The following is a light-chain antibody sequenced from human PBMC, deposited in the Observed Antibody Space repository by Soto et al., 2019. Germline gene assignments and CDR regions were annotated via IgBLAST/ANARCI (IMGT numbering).Light chain of an antibody. CDR2: DVT. J-gene: IGLJ2*01. CDR1: SSDVGAYDF. Sequence: QSALTQPASVSGSPGQSITISCTGTSSDVGAYDFVSWYQHSPGKAPKLVTFDVTHRPPGISDRFSGSKSANTASLTISGLQAEDEAFYYCSSYTTRSNLVFGGGTKLTVL. CDR3: SSYTTRSNLV. V-gene: IGLV2-14*01.